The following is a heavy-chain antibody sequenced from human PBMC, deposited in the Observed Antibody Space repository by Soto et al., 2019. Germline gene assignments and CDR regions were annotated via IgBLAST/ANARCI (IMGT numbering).Heavy chain of an antibody. CDR1: GYTFTSYG. CDR2: ISAYNGNT. V-gene: IGHV1-18*01. J-gene: IGHJ4*02. CDR3: AREISNYYGPGSYPY. Sequence: ASVKVSWKASGYTFTSYGISWVRQAPGQGLEWMGWISAYNGNTNYAQKLQGRVTMTTDTSTSTAYMELRSLRSDDTAVYYCAREISNYYGPGSYPYWGQGALVTVSS. D-gene: IGHD3-10*01.